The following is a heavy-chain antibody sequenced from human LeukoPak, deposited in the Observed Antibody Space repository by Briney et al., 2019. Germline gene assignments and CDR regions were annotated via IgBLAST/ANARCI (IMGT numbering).Heavy chain of an antibody. CDR1: GYTFTSYG. CDR2: ISAYNGNT. J-gene: IGHJ4*02. D-gene: IGHD3-10*01. Sequence: VASVKVSCKASGYTFTSYGISWVRQAPGQGLEWMGWISAYNGNTNYAQKLQGRVTMTTDTSTSTAYMGLRSLRSDDTAVYYCARVSIVDSVRVFDYWGQGTLVTVSS. CDR3: ARVSIVDSVRVFDY. V-gene: IGHV1-18*01.